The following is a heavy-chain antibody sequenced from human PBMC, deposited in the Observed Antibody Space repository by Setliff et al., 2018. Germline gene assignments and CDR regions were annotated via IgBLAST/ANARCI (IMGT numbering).Heavy chain of an antibody. Sequence: GASVKVSCKASGYIFTDYFIHWLRQAPGQGLECMGWINPASGTTKFAQKFQGRVTVTSDTSINTAYMQLSGLTSDDTAVYYCARVLAADTYHDFWGQGTQVTVSS. J-gene: IGHJ4*02. V-gene: IGHV1-2*02. CDR1: GYIFTDYF. D-gene: IGHD3-3*02. CDR3: ARVLAADTYHDF. CDR2: INPASGTT.